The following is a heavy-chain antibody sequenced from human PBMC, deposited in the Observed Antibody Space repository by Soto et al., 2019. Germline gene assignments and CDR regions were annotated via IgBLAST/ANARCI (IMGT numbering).Heavy chain of an antibody. CDR2: INHTGTV. CDR3: ASLGSGAYDF. CDR1: GGSFRSYY. V-gene: IGHV4-34*01. Sequence: SETPSLTCAVYGGSFRSYYWSWIRQAPGKGLEWIGEINHTGTVNYNPSLKSRVAISVDTSERQFSLKLFSVTAADTAAYYCASLGSGAYDFWGQRAMLPVSS. D-gene: IGHD2-15*01. J-gene: IGHJ4*02.